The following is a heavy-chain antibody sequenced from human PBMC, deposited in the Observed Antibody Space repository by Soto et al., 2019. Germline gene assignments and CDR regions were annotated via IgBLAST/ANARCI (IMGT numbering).Heavy chain of an antibody. CDR3: ARYRSLDP. CDR2: IKEDGSEK. CDR1: GFILRNYW. J-gene: IGHJ5*02. D-gene: IGHD3-16*02. V-gene: IGHV3-7*03. Sequence: EVQLVESGGGLVQPGGSLRLSCADSGFILRNYWMSWVRQAPGMGLQWVASIKEDGSEKHYVDPVKGRFTISRENAKNSLYLQMNSLRAEDTAVYYCARYRSLDPWGQGILVTVSS.